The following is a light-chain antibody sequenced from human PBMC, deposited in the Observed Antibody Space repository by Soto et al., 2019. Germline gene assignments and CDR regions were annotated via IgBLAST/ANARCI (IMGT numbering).Light chain of an antibody. CDR2: LGS. CDR1: QSLLHSNGYNY. Sequence: DIVMTQSPLSLPVTPGEPASISCRSSQSLLHSNGYNYLDWYQQKPGQSPQLLIYLGSNRDSGVPDRFSGSGSGTDFTLKISRVEAEDVGVYYCMQALQTSWTFGQGTKVEIK. CDR3: MQALQTSWT. V-gene: IGKV2-28*01. J-gene: IGKJ1*01.